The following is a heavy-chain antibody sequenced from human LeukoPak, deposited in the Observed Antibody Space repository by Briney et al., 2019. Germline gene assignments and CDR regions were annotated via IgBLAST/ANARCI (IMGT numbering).Heavy chain of an antibody. V-gene: IGHV3-15*01. Sequence: GGSLRLSCAASGFTFGSYAMSWVRQAPGKGLEWVGRIKSKTDGGTTDYAAPVKGRFTISRDDSKNTLYLQMNSLKTEDTAVYYCTTEGTIAQRYWGQGTLVTVSS. J-gene: IGHJ4*02. CDR1: GFTFGSYA. CDR2: IKSKTDGGTT. D-gene: IGHD1-1*01. CDR3: TTEGTIAQRY.